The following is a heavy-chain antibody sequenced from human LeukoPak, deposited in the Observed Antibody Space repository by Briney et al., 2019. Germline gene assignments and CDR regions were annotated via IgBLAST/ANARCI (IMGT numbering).Heavy chain of an antibody. CDR1: VYTLTELS. Sequence: ASVKVSCKVSVYTLTELSMHWVRQAPGKGLEWMGGFDPEDGETIYAQKFQGRVTMTEDTSTDTAYMELSSLRSEDTAVYYCATDLGLSREYVDTAIGNQGFDYWGQGTLVTVSS. CDR3: ATDLGLSREYVDTAIGNQGFDY. CDR2: FDPEDGET. D-gene: IGHD5-18*01. V-gene: IGHV1-24*01. J-gene: IGHJ4*02.